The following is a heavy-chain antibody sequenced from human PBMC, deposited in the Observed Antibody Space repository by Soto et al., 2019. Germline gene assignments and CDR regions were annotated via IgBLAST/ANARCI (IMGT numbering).Heavy chain of an antibody. V-gene: IGHV4-59*01. Sequence: SETLSLTCTVSGVSINSYYWSWIRQPPGKGLEWIGYVYYSGSSNYSPSLKSRVTISVDTSKNQFSLKLSSVTAADTAVYYCARLRDGSGSYYNWFDPWGQGTLVTVSS. CDR3: ARLRDGSGSYYNWFDP. J-gene: IGHJ5*02. D-gene: IGHD3-10*01. CDR2: VYYSGSS. CDR1: GVSINSYY.